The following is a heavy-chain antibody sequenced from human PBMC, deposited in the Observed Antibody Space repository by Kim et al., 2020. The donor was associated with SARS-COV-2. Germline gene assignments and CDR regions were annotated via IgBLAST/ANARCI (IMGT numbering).Heavy chain of an antibody. CDR1: GFTFDDYT. V-gene: IGHV3-43*01. CDR2: ISWDGGST. CDR3: AKVGDYKNYYDSSGYPRYYWYFDL. J-gene: IGHJ2*01. Sequence: GGSLRLSCAASGFTFDDYTMHWVRQAPGKGLEWVSLISWDGGSTYYADSVKGRFTISRDNSKNSLYLQMNSLRTEDTALYYCAKVGDYKNYYDSSGYPRYYWYFDLWGRGTLVTVSS. D-gene: IGHD3-22*01.